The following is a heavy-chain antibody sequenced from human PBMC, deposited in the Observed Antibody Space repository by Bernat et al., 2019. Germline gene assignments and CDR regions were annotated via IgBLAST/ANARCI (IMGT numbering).Heavy chain of an antibody. D-gene: IGHD3-3*01. CDR1: GGSISSGGYS. J-gene: IGHJ5*02. CDR3: ARGVSRYYDFWSGYSQNWFDP. Sequence: QLQLQESGSGLVKPSQTLSLTCAVSGGSISSGGYSWSWIRQPPGKGLEWIGEINHSGSTNYNPSLKSRVTISVDTSKNQFSLKLSSVTAADTAVYYCARGVSRYYDFWSGYSQNWFDPWGQGTLVTVSS. CDR2: INHSGST. V-gene: IGHV4-30-2*01.